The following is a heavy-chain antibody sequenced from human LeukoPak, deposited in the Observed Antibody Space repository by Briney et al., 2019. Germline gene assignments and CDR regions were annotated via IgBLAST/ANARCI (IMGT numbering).Heavy chain of an antibody. CDR2: IFSGGTT. Sequence: GGSLRLSCAASGFTVSSNYMSWVRQAPGKGLEWVSVIFSGGTTYYADSVKGRFTISRDNSKNTLFLQMDSLRAEDTAVYYCAREGNYYDMDVWGQGTTVTVSS. CDR3: AREGNYYDMDV. J-gene: IGHJ6*02. CDR1: GFTVSSNY. V-gene: IGHV3-53*01.